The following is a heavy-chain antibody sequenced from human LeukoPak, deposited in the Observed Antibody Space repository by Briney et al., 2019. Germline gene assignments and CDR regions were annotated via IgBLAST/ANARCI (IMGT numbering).Heavy chain of an antibody. Sequence: GGSLRLSCAASGFTFSSYWMSWVRQAPGKGLEWVANIKQDGSEKYYVDSVKGRFTISRDNAKNSLFLQMNSLRAEDTAVYYCARDVYCSSTNCYNVWGNGTTVTVSS. CDR3: ARDVYCSSTNCYNV. J-gene: IGHJ6*04. V-gene: IGHV3-7*01. CDR2: IKQDGSEK. D-gene: IGHD2-2*02. CDR1: GFTFSSYW.